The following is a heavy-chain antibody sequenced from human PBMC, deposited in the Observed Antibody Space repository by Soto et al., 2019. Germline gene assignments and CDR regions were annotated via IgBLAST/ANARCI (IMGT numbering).Heavy chain of an antibody. CDR2: ISYDGSHK. J-gene: IGHJ6*02. CDR1: VFTFSTYG. CDR3: AKDSRVYAVGYGMDV. V-gene: IGHV3-30*18. Sequence: GWSLRLSCSASVFTFSTYGMYWVRQAPGKGLEWVTFISYDGSHKYYADSVKGRFSISRDDSKNTLYLQMNSLRAEDTAVYYCAKDSRVYAVGYGMDVWGQGTTVTVSS. D-gene: IGHD2-8*01.